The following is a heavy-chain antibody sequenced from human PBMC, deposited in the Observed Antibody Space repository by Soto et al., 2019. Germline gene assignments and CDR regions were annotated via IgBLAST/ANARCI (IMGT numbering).Heavy chain of an antibody. CDR3: ARDRGDYDILTGYGMDV. V-gene: IGHV4-59*01. CDR2: IYYSGST. J-gene: IGHJ6*04. D-gene: IGHD3-9*01. Sequence: SETLSLTCTVSGGSISSYYWSWIRQPPGKGLEWIGYIYYSGSTNYNPSLKSRVTISVDTSKNQFSLKLSSVTAADTAVYYCARDRGDYDILTGYGMDVWGKGTTVT. CDR1: GGSISSYY.